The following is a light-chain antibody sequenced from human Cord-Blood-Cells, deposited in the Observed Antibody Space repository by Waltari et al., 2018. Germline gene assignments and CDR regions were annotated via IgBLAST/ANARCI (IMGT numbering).Light chain of an antibody. CDR1: QGISNY. CDR2: AAS. CDR3: QKYNRAPIT. J-gene: IGKJ5*01. Sequence: DIQLTQSPPSLSASVGDRVTITRRASQGISNYLAWYQQKPGKVPKLLIYAASTLQSGVPSRFSGSGSGTDFTLTISSLQPEDVATYYCQKYNRAPITFGQGTRLEIK. V-gene: IGKV1-27*01.